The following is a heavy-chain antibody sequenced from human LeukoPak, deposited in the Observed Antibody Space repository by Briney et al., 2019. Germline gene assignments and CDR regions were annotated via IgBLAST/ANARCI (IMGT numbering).Heavy chain of an antibody. J-gene: IGHJ5*02. CDR2: IYYSGST. CDR1: GGSISSSSYY. V-gene: IGHV4-39*07. D-gene: IGHD6-19*01. CDR3: AREGIAVT. Sequence: NPSETLSLTCTVCGGSISSSSYYWGWVRQPPGKGLEWIGSIYYSGSTYYNPSLKSRVTISVDTSKNQFSLKLSSVTAADTAVYYCAREGIAVTWGQGTLVTVSS.